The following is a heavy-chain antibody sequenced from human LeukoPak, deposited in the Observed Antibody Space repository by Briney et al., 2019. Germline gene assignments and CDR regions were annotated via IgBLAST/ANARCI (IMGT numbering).Heavy chain of an antibody. CDR2: IYSGGST. CDR3: ATYYTGFGFWLDH. V-gene: IGHV3-53*01. J-gene: IGHJ4*02. CDR1: GFTVSSNY. D-gene: IGHD5-12*01. Sequence: GGSLRLSCAASGFTVSSNYMSWVRQAPGKGLEWVSVIYSGGSTYYADSVKGRFTISRDNSKNTLYLQMNSLRAEDTAVYYCATYYTGFGFWLDHWGQGTLVTVSS.